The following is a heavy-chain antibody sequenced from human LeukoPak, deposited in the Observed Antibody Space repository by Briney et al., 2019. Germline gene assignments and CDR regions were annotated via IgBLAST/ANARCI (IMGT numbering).Heavy chain of an antibody. CDR2: ISGSSGTR. Sequence: PGGSLRLSCAASGLTFSSYSMNWVRQAPGKGLEWVSYISGSSGTRYYADSVKGRFTISRDNAQNSLYLQMNSLRAEDTAVYYCARAPYTSGWYRGDNDYWGQGTLVTVSS. J-gene: IGHJ4*02. D-gene: IGHD6-19*01. V-gene: IGHV3-48*01. CDR3: ARAPYTSGWYRGDNDY. CDR1: GLTFSSYS.